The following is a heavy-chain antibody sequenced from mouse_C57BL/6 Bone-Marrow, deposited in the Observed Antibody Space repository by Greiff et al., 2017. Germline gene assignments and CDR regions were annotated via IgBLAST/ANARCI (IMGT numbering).Heavy chain of an antibody. Sequence: EVKLMESGGDLVKPGGSLKLSCAASGFTFSSYGMSWVRQTPDKRLEWVATISSGGSYTYYPDSVQGRFTISRDNAKNTLYLQMSSLKSEDTAMYYCARHGGLRPLDYWGQGTTLTVSS. CDR1: GFTFSSYG. D-gene: IGHD2-4*01. J-gene: IGHJ2*01. CDR3: ARHGGLRPLDY. V-gene: IGHV5-6*01. CDR2: ISSGGSYT.